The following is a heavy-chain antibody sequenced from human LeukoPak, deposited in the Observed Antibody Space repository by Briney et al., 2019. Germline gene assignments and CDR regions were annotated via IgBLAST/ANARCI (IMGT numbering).Heavy chain of an antibody. D-gene: IGHD1-1*01. CDR1: GGSISSTSYY. Sequence: SETLSLTCTVSGGSISSTSYYWGWIRQPPGKGLEWIGSIYYSGSTYYNPSLKSRVTISVDTSKNQFSLKLSSVTAADTAVYYCARGVQLERFDYWGQGTLVTVSS. CDR2: IYYSGST. J-gene: IGHJ4*02. V-gene: IGHV4-39*07. CDR3: ARGVQLERFDY.